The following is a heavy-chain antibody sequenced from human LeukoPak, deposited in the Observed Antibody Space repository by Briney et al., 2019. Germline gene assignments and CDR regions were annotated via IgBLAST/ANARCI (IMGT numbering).Heavy chain of an antibody. J-gene: IGHJ4*02. CDR3: ARVTGYMIEDYFDY. Sequence: SETLSLTCNVSGASLSSYFWSWIRQPPGKGLEWIGYIYHSGSTNYKPSLKSRVTISVETSKNQFSLKLRSVTAADTAVYYCARVTGYMIEDYFDYWGQGTLVTVSS. CDR2: IYHSGST. D-gene: IGHD3-22*01. CDR1: GASLSSYF. V-gene: IGHV4-59*01.